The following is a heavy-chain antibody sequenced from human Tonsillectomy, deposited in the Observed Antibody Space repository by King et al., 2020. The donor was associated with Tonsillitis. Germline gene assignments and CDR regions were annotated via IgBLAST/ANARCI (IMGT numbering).Heavy chain of an antibody. Sequence: VQLVESGGGVVQPGRSLRLSCAASGFTFSSYAMHWVRQARGKGLEWVAVISYDGSNKYYADSVKGRFTISRDNSKNTLYLQMNSLRAEDTAVYYCARSRGGRGYSSGWSRWGAFDIWGQGTMVTVSS. J-gene: IGHJ3*02. V-gene: IGHV3-30*04. D-gene: IGHD6-19*01. CDR2: ISYDGSNK. CDR1: GFTFSSYA. CDR3: ARSRGGRGYSSGWSRWGAFDI.